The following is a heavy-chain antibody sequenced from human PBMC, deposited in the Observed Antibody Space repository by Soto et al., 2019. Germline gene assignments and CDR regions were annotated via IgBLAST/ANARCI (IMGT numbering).Heavy chain of an antibody. CDR1: GFTFSSYA. CDR3: AKDQDSSSWTYRLYYYYYYMDV. J-gene: IGHJ6*03. CDR2: ISGSGGST. Sequence: PGGSLRLSCAASGFTFSSYAMSWVRQAPGKGLEWASAISGSGGSTYYADSVKGRFTISRDNSKNTLYLQMNSLRAEDTAVYYCAKDQDSSSWTYRLYYYYYYMDVWGKGTTVTVSS. D-gene: IGHD6-13*01. V-gene: IGHV3-23*01.